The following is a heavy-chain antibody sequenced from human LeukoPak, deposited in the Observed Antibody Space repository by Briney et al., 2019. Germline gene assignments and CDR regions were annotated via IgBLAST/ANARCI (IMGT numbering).Heavy chain of an antibody. V-gene: IGHV1-69*04. CDR3: ARDALNSWNDDSDY. CDR2: IIPILGIA. D-gene: IGHD1-20*01. J-gene: IGHJ4*02. CDR1: GGTFSSYT. Sequence: SVKVSCKASGGTFSSYTISWVRQAPGQGLEWMGRIIPILGIANYAQKFQGRVTITADKSTSTAYMELSSLRSEDTAVYYCARDALNSWNDDSDYWGQGTLVTVSS.